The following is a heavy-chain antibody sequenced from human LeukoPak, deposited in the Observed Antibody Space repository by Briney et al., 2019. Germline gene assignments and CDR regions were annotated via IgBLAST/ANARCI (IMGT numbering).Heavy chain of an antibody. CDR3: AKDRLWDTVVTQGTFDS. D-gene: IGHD4-23*01. CDR2: ISGSGANT. J-gene: IGHJ4*02. CDR1: GFTFSSYA. Sequence: PGGSLRLSCAASGFTFSSYAMTWVRQPPGKVLEWVSSISGSGANTYYAVSVKGRFSISRDNSKNTPYLLMNSLRVDDTAVYYCAKDRLWDTVVTQGTFDSWGQGTLVTVSS. V-gene: IGHV3-23*01.